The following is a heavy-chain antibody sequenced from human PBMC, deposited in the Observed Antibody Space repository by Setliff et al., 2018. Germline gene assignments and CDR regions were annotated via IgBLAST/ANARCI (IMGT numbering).Heavy chain of an antibody. CDR3: ARSFSRREKFLLDY. CDR1: GDSISSGDYY. CDR2: IYYRGST. V-gene: IGHV4-30-4*08. Sequence: PSETLSLTCTVSGDSISSGDYYWSWIRQSPGKGLEWIGHIYYRGSTDYNPSLRSRVTISMDTSKNQFSLKVSSVTAADTAVYYCARSFSRREKFLLDYWGQGALVTVSS. J-gene: IGHJ4*02.